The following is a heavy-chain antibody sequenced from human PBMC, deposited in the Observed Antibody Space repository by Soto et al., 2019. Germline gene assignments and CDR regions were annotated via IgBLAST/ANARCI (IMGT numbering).Heavy chain of an antibody. V-gene: IGHV3-23*01. CDR2: ISTSGGTT. J-gene: IGHJ4*02. CDR3: ANGDATTNCPGY. Sequence: EVQLLESGGGLVQPGGSLRLSCAASGFTFSNYAMNWVRQAPGKGLEWVSIISTSGGTTYYADSVKSRFTISRDNSKNMLYLEMNSLRAEDTALYYCANGDATTNCPGYWGQGTLVTVSS. CDR1: GFTFSNYA. D-gene: IGHD1-26*01.